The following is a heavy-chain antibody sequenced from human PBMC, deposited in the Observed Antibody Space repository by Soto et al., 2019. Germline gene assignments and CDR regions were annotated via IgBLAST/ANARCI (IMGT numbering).Heavy chain of an antibody. CDR1: GCSVTGYY. J-gene: IGHJ6*02. V-gene: IGHV4-59*02. D-gene: IGHD2-21*02. CDR2: IYYAGTT. CDR3: ARHDAVPTLQHGMGV. Sequence: QVQLQEAGPGLVKPSETLSLTFTVSGCSVTGYYWSWIRQPPGRGLERIGYIYYAGTTLYSPSLNSRVTISVDRSKNQVSLKRTSVTAADTAVYYCARHDAVPTLQHGMGVWGQGTTVTVSS.